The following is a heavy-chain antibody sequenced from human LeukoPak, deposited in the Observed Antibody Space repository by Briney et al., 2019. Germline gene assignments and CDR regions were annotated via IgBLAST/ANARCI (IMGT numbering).Heavy chain of an antibody. CDR1: GGSFSGYY. D-gene: IGHD2-2*01. J-gene: IGHJ5*02. CDR3: ARGGSSISQAAAPGYNWFDP. CDR2: INHSGST. Sequence: SETLSLTCAVYGGSFSGYYWSWIRQPPGKGLEWIGEINHSGSTNYNPSLKSRVTISVDTSKNQFSLKLSSVTAADTAVYYCARGGSSISQAAAPGYNWFDPWGQGTLVTVSS. V-gene: IGHV4-34*01.